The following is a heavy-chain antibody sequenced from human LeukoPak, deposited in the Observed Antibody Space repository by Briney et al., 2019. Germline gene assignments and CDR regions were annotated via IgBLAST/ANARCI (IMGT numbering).Heavy chain of an antibody. CDR3: ARGLIAVGWFDP. CDR2: ISWNSGSI. CDR1: GFTFDDYA. D-gene: IGHD6-19*01. Sequence: PGGSLRLSCAASGFTFDDYAMHWVRQTPGKGLEWVSGISWNSGSIGYADSVKGRFTISRDNAKNSLYLQMNSLRAEDTALYYCARGLIAVGWFDPWGQGTLVTVSS. J-gene: IGHJ5*02. V-gene: IGHV3-9*01.